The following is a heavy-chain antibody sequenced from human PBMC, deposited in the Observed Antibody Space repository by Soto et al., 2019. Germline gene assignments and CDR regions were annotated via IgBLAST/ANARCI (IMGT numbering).Heavy chain of an antibody. J-gene: IGHJ4*02. V-gene: IGHV3-30*03. Sequence: GGSLRLSCAASGFTFNNYGIHCVRQAPGKGLEWVALISFDGRSEYYGDSVKGRFTVSRDNFKNMLYLQMNNLGTEDTALYYCARDMRGYNYGPLDYWGQGVLVTVSS. D-gene: IGHD5-12*01. CDR3: ARDMRGYNYGPLDY. CDR2: ISFDGRSE. CDR1: GFTFNNYG.